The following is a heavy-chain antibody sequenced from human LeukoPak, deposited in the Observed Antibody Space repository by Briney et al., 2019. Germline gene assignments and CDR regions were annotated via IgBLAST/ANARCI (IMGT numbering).Heavy chain of an antibody. D-gene: IGHD2-15*01. V-gene: IGHV4-39*07. J-gene: IGHJ4*02. CDR2: IYYSGTT. CDR1: GGSIISTSSY. CDR3: ARDTGPSATAFDS. Sequence: SEALSLTCTVSGGSIISTSSYWVWIRQHPGKGLEWIGTIYYSGTTYYNPSLKSRVTISVDTSKNHFSLNLSSLTAADTAVYYCARDTGPSATAFDSWGPGTLVTVSS.